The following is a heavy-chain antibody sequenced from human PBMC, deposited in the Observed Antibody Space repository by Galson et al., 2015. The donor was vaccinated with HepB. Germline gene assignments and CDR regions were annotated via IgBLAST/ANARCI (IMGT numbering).Heavy chain of an antibody. CDR3: VRGAEAANGPGAFNI. CDR1: GYVFSNYG. V-gene: IGHV1-18*04. CDR2: ISGYDGDT. Sequence: SVKVSCKASGYVFSNYGVNWVRQAPGQGLEWMGWISGYDGDTNYARKFQGRVIMTTDTSRNTAYMELKSLRSDDTAVYYCVRGAEAANGPGAFNIWGQGTMVIVSS. D-gene: IGHD6-19*01. J-gene: IGHJ3*02.